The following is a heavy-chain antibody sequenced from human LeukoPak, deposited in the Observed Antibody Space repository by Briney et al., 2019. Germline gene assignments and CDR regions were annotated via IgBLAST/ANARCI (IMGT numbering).Heavy chain of an antibody. CDR2: ISTYNGYT. V-gene: IGHV1-18*01. J-gene: IGHJ1*01. Sequence: ASVKVSCKASGYTFTNYGVSWVRQAPGQGLEWMGWISTYNGYTNYAQKLQVRVTMATDTSTSTAYMELRSLTSDDTAVYYCARDKAVTTELTQYFQHWGQGTLVTVSS. CDR1: GYTFTNYG. CDR3: ARDKAVTTELTQYFQH. D-gene: IGHD4-11*01.